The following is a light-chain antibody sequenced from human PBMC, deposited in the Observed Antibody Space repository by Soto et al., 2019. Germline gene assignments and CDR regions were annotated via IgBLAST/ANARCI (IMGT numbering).Light chain of an antibody. Sequence: DIQMTQSPSSLSASVGDRVTITCRASRSISNYLNWFQQKPGKAPKLLMYAASSSQSGVPSRFSGSGSGTVFTLTISSLQTEDFATYYCQQSYTTPYTFGQGTKLEIK. V-gene: IGKV1-39*01. CDR2: AAS. CDR3: QQSYTTPYT. CDR1: RSISNY. J-gene: IGKJ2*01.